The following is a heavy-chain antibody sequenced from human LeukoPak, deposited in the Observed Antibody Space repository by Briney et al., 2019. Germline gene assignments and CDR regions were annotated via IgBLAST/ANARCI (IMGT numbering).Heavy chain of an antibody. CDR3: AKDKGMTTYYFDY. D-gene: IGHD4-17*01. CDR2: ISSSGSTI. J-gene: IGHJ4*02. Sequence: GGSLRLSCAASGFTFSSYEMNWVRQAPGKGLEWVSYISSSGSTIYYADSVRGRFTISRDDSKNTLYLQMNSLRAEDTAVYYCAKDKGMTTYYFDYWGQGTLVTVSS. V-gene: IGHV3-48*03. CDR1: GFTFSSYE.